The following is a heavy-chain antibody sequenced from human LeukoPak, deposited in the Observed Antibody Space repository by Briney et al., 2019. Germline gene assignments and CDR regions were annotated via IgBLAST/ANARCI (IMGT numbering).Heavy chain of an antibody. CDR1: GGSISSSSYY. Sequence: SETLSLTCTVSGGSISSSSYYWGWIRQPPGKGLEWIGSIYYSGSTYYNPSLKSRVTISVDTSKNQFSLKLSSVTAADTAVYYCARVEMATIDYWGQGTLVTVSS. CDR3: ARVEMATIDY. V-gene: IGHV4-39*07. D-gene: IGHD5-24*01. CDR2: IYYSGST. J-gene: IGHJ4*02.